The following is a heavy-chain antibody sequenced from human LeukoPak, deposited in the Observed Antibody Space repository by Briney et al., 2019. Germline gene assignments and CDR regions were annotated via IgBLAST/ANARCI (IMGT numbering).Heavy chain of an antibody. CDR1: GFTFNSYW. D-gene: IGHD2-15*01. Sequence: PGGSLRLSCAASGFTFNSYWTSWVRQAPGKGLEWVANIKEDGSEKYYVDSVKGRFTISRDNAQNSLYLQMNSLRAEDTAVYYCASYCSGGSCHDYWGQGTLVTV. CDR2: IKEDGSEK. CDR3: ASYCSGGSCHDY. V-gene: IGHV3-7*05. J-gene: IGHJ4*02.